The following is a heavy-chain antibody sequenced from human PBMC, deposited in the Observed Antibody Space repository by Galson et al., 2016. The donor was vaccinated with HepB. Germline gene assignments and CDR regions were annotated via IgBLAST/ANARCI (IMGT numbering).Heavy chain of an antibody. CDR3: ARETIFGARD. CDR2: IYHRGTT. J-gene: IGHJ4*02. CDR1: GGSISSGGYS. Sequence: TLSLTCGVSGGSISSGGYSWSWIRQPSGKGLEWIGFIYHRGTTYYTPSLESRLMMSVDTSKNQFSLNVTFVTAADTAVYYCARETIFGARDWGQGALVIVSS. V-gene: IGHV4-30-2*05. D-gene: IGHD3-3*01.